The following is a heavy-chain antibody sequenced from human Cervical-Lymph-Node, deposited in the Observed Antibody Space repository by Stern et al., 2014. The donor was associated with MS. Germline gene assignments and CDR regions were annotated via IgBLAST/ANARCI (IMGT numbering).Heavy chain of an antibody. D-gene: IGHD4/OR15-4a*01. V-gene: IGHV3-48*01. Sequence: EMQLVESGGDLVQPGGSLRLSCAASGFTFSTYSMNWVRQAPGKGLQWLSYMSSSGGSIYYADSGKGRFTISRDNAKNSLYLQMNSLRAEDTAVYYCATDYASSTSWGQGTLVTVSS. J-gene: IGHJ4*02. CDR2: MSSSGGSI. CDR3: ATDYASSTS. CDR1: GFTFSTYS.